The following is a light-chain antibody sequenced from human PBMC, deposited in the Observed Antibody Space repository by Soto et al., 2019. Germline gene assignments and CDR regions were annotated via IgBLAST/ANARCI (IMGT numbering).Light chain of an antibody. Sequence: QSALTQPASVSGSPGQSITISCTGTNSDVGGYNYVSWYQQHPGKAPKLLISEVSNRPSGVSNRFSGSKSGNTASLTISGLQAADEADYYCCSYTASSTRVFGVGTKLTVL. CDR1: NSDVGGYNY. CDR3: CSYTASSTRV. V-gene: IGLV2-14*01. J-gene: IGLJ2*01. CDR2: EVS.